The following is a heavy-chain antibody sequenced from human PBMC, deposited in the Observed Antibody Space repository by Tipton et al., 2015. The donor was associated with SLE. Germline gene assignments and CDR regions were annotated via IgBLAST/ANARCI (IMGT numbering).Heavy chain of an antibody. J-gene: IGHJ4*02. D-gene: IGHD4-23*01. CDR2: IQNDGNFI. CDR1: GFSFSSYG. V-gene: IGHV3-30*02. Sequence: SLRLSCAASGFSFSSYGMHWVRQAPGKGLEWLTFIQNDGNFINYADSVKGRFTNSRDNSKNTLYLQMDSLRAEDTAVYHCAKDGGVTTVVTPGFDYWGQGTLVTVSS. CDR3: AKDGGVTTVVTPGFDY.